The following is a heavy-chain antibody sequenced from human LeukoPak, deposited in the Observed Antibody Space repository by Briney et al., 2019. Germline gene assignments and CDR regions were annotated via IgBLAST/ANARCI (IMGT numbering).Heavy chain of an antibody. V-gene: IGHV3-64D*06. J-gene: IGHJ6*02. CDR1: GFTFSDYA. D-gene: IGHD6-19*01. Sequence: GGSLRLSCSASGFTFSDYAIHWVRQAPGKGLEHLSAISNSGGTTCYADSVKGRFTISRDNSKNMLYLQMSTLRPEDTAVYYCVKGIPVAGTGNVVPYFYYYGMDVWGQGTTVSVS. CDR3: VKGIPVAGTGNVVPYFYYYGMDV. CDR2: ISNSGGTT.